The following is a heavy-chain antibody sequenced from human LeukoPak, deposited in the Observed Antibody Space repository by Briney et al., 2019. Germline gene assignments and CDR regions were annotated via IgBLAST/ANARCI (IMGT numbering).Heavy chain of an antibody. V-gene: IGHV4-34*01. J-gene: IGHJ4*02. Sequence: SETLSLTCAVYGGSFSGYYWSWIRQPPGKGLEWIGEINHSGGTNYNPSLKSRVTISVDTSKNQFSLKLSSVTAADTAVYYCARGPGYSSGWYVRLLVLYFDYWGQGTLVTVSS. D-gene: IGHD6-19*01. CDR1: GGSFSGYY. CDR3: ARGPGYSSGWYVRLLVLYFDY. CDR2: INHSGGT.